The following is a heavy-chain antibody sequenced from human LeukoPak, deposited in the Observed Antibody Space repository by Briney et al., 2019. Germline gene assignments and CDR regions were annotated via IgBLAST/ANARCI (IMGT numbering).Heavy chain of an antibody. D-gene: IGHD2-15*01. CDR3: ARELVVAAQGALGY. CDR1: GYTFTSYD. J-gene: IGHJ4*02. Sequence: ASVKVSXKASGYTFTSYDINWVRQATGQGLEWIGWMNPNSGNTGYAQKFQGRVTMTRNTSISTAYMELSSLRSEDTAVYYCARELVVAAQGALGYWGQGTLVTVSS. CDR2: MNPNSGNT. V-gene: IGHV1-8*01.